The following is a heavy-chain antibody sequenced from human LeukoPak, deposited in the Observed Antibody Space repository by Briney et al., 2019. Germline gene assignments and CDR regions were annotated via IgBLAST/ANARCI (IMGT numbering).Heavy chain of an antibody. CDR2: IYSSGGT. D-gene: IGHD3-10*01. CDR1: EFTVSSNY. J-gene: IGHJ4*02. V-gene: IGHV3-66*01. CDR3: ARDSSGPRD. Sequence: GGSLRLSCAASEFTVSSNYMSWVRQAPGKGLEWVSVIYSSGGTYYADSVKGRFTISRDTSKNTLFLQMNSLRAEDTAVYYCARDSSGPRDWGQGTLVTVSS.